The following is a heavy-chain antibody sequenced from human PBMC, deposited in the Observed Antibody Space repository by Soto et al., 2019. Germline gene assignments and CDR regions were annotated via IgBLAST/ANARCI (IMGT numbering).Heavy chain of an antibody. D-gene: IGHD3-9*01. J-gene: IGHJ6*02. V-gene: IGHV4-34*01. CDR3: ARGGGPLRYFAWYIGGDYYYHGMDV. CDR2: INHSGST. Sequence: SETLSLTCAVYGGAFSGYYWSWIRQPPGQGLEWIGEINHSGSTNYNPSLKSRVTISVDTSKNQFSLKLSSVTAADTAVYYCARGGGPLRYFAWYIGGDYYYHGMDVWGQGTTVTVSS. CDR1: GGAFSGYY.